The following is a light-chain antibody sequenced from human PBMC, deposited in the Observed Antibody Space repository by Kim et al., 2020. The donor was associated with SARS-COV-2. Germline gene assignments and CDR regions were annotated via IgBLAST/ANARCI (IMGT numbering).Light chain of an antibody. CDR2: YAS. CDR3: HYSTACRHT. Sequence: EIVLTQSPDFQAVTPKEKVTIACRASQSIADHLHWYQQKPDQSPKLIMKYASQSISGVPSRFSGSGSGTEFALTIYSLEPEDAAVYYCHYSTACRHTFGPGTKVDIK. J-gene: IGKJ1*01. V-gene: IGKV6D-21*02. CDR1: QSIADH.